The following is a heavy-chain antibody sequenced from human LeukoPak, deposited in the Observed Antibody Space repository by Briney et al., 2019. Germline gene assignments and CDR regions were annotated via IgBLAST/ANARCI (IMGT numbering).Heavy chain of an antibody. J-gene: IGHJ5*02. D-gene: IGHD5-18*01. CDR3: ARGASGIQIWFFDP. CDR1: GFTFSSYW. Sequence: GSLRLSCAASGFTFSSYWMSWVRQAPGKGLEWVANIKQDGSEKYYVDSVKGRFTISRDNAKKSLYLEMNSLRAEDTAVYYCARGASGIQIWFFDPWGQGTLVTVSS. V-gene: IGHV3-7*01. CDR2: IKQDGSEK.